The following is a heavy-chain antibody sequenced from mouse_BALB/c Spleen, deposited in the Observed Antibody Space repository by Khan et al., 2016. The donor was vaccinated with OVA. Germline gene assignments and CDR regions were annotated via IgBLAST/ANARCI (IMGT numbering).Heavy chain of an antibody. D-gene: IGHD3-1*01. CDR1: GYSITSGYF. Sequence: EVKLEESGPGLVKPSQSLSLTCSVTGYSITSGYFWNWIRQFPGNKLEWMGYIRYDGDYNYNPSLKNRISIILNTSKNQFFLLLNSVTPEDTATYYCAGGGSSGPAWLTSWGQGTLRTVSA. CDR2: IRYDGDY. CDR3: AGGGSSGPAWLTS. J-gene: IGHJ3*01. V-gene: IGHV3-6*02.